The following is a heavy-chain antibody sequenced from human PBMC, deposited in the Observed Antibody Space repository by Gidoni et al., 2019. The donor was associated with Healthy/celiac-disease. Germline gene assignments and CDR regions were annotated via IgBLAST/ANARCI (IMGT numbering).Heavy chain of an antibody. J-gene: IGHJ6*02. D-gene: IGHD4-17*01. CDR2: FHYSGST. CDR1: GGSINTHSYY. V-gene: IGHV4-39*01. Sequence: QLQLPESAPGLVKPSATLSLTCTVSGGSINTHSYYWCWIRQPPGKGLEWIGSFHYSGSTYYNPSLKSRLSISADTSKSQFSRELSSVTAADTAVYYCARIVRGDLFVYGMDVWGQGTTVTVSS. CDR3: ARIVRGDLFVYGMDV.